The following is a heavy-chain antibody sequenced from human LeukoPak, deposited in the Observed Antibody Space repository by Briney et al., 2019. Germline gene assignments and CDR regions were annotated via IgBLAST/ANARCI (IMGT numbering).Heavy chain of an antibody. Sequence: ASVKVSCKASGYTFTSYGISWVRQAPGQGLEWMGWISAYNGNTNYAQKLQGRVTMTTDTSTSTAYMELRSLRSDDTAVYYCARGLGIAVAVDWFDPWGQGTLVTVSS. V-gene: IGHV1-18*01. CDR3: ARGLGIAVAVDWFDP. D-gene: IGHD6-19*01. J-gene: IGHJ5*02. CDR2: ISAYNGNT. CDR1: GYTFTSYG.